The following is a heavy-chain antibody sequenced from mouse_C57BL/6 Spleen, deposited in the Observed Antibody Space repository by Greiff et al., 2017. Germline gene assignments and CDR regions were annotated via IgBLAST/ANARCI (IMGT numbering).Heavy chain of an antibody. CDR3: ARRDYYGSSRRGYFDV. V-gene: IGHV1-52*01. Sequence: QVQLQQPGAELVRPGSSVKLSCKASGYTFTSYWMHWVKQRPIQGLEWIGNIDPSDSETHYNQKFKDKATLTVDKSSSTAYMQLSSLTSEYSAVYYCARRDYYGSSRRGYFDVWGTGTTVTVSS. CDR2: IDPSDSET. CDR1: GYTFTSYW. D-gene: IGHD1-1*01. J-gene: IGHJ1*03.